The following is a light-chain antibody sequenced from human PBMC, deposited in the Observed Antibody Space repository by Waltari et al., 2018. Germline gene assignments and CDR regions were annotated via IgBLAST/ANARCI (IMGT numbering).Light chain of an antibody. V-gene: IGKV3-15*01. CDR3: HQYNNWPLYT. J-gene: IGKJ2*01. Sequence: EIVMTQSPATLSVSPGERATLSCRASQSVRTNLAWYQQKPGQAPRLLIYGASTRATGIPARFSGTGSGTEFTLTISSMQSEDFAVYHCHQYNNWPLYTFRQGTKLEIK. CDR1: QSVRTN. CDR2: GAS.